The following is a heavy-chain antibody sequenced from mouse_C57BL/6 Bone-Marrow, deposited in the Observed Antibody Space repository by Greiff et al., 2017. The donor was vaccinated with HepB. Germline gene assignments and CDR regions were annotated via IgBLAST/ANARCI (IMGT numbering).Heavy chain of an antibody. CDR1: GFTFSNYW. D-gene: IGHD2-4*01. Sequence: EVKVVESGGGLVQPGGSMKLSCVASGFTFSNYWMNWVRQSPEKGLEWVAQIRLKSDNYATHYAESVKGRFTISRDDSKSSVYLQMNNLRAEDTGIYYCTAGVYYDYDGDYWGQGTTLTVSS. CDR3: TAGVYYDYDGDY. CDR2: IRLKSDNYAT. V-gene: IGHV6-3*01. J-gene: IGHJ2*01.